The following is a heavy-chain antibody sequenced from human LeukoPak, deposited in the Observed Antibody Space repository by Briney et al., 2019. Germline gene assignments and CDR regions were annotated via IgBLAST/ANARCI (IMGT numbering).Heavy chain of an antibody. D-gene: IGHD1-26*01. J-gene: IGHJ6*03. CDR1: GFNFRNSG. V-gene: IGHV3-23*01. Sequence: GGSLRLSCEASGFNFRNSGMNWVRQAPGRGLEWVSSISGSAGGTYYADSLKGRLSGGTTYYADSVKGRFTISRDNSKNTLYLQMNSLRGEDTAVYYCAKDGDTMSGTYYYDMDVWGKGTTVTIS. CDR2: ISGSAGGT. CDR3: AKDGDTMSGTYYYDMDV.